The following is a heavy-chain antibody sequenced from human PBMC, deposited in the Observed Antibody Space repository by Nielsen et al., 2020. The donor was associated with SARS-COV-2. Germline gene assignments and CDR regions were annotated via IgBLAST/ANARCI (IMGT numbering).Heavy chain of an antibody. D-gene: IGHD1-7*01. J-gene: IGHJ4*02. CDR1: GGSISSSSYY. Sequence: SETLSLTCTVSGGSISSSSYYWGWIRQPPGKGLEWIGSIYYSGSTYYNPSLKSRVTISVDTSKNQFSLKLSSVTAADTAVYYCARINKTGTTVDYWGQGTLVTVSS. V-gene: IGHV4-39*01. CDR3: ARINKTGTTVDY. CDR2: IYYSGST.